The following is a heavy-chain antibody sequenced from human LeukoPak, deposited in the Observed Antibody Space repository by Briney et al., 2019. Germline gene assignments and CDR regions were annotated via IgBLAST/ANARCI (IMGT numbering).Heavy chain of an antibody. D-gene: IGHD6-19*01. V-gene: IGHV3-21*01. CDR3: AGDLRSGWYGEDHDY. Sequence: GGSLRLSCAASGFTFSSYSVNWVRQAPGKGLEWVSSISSSSSYIYYADSVKGRFTISRDNAKNSLYLQMNSLRAEDTAVYYCAGDLRSGWYGEDHDYWGQGTLVTVSS. J-gene: IGHJ4*02. CDR2: ISSSSSYI. CDR1: GFTFSSYS.